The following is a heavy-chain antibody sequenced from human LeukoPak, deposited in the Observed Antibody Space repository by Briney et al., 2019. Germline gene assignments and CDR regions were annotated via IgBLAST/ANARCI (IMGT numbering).Heavy chain of an antibody. V-gene: IGHV1-24*01. CDR2: FDPEDGET. D-gene: IGHD3-10*01. Sequence: ASVKVSCKVSGYTLTELSMHWVRQAPGKGLEWMGGFDPEDGETIYAQKFQGRVTMTEDTSTDTAYMELSSLRSEDTAVYYCAALGRGGYYYYYYYMDVWGKGTTVTVSS. J-gene: IGHJ6*03. CDR1: GYTLTELS. CDR3: AALGRGGYYYYYYYMDV.